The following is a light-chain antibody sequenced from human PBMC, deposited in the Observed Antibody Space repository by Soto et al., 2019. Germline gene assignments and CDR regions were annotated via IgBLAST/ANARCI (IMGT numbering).Light chain of an antibody. V-gene: IGKV3-15*01. J-gene: IGKJ1*01. CDR3: QHYNNWPPWT. CDR2: GAS. Sequence: ETVMTQSPATLSVSPGERETLSCRASQSVGSNLAWYQQKPGQAPRLLIYGASTRATGIPARFGGSGSETEFTLTISSLQSEDFAVYYCQHYNNWPPWTFGQGTKVDIK. CDR1: QSVGSN.